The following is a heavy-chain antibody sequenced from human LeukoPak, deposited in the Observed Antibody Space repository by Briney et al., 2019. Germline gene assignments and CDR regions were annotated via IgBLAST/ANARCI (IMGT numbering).Heavy chain of an antibody. CDR1: GGSISSYY. Sequence: SETLSLTCTVSGGSISSYYWSWIRQPPGKGLEWIGYIYYSGSTNYNPSLKSRVTISVDTSKNQFSLKLSSVTAADTAVYYCARAEGSGSYSSRWGQGTLVTVSS. CDR3: ARAEGSGSYSSR. J-gene: IGHJ4*02. D-gene: IGHD1-26*01. CDR2: IYYSGST. V-gene: IGHV4-59*12.